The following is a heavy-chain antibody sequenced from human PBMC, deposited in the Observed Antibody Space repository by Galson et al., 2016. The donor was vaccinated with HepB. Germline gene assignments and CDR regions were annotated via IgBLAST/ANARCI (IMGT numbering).Heavy chain of an antibody. CDR1: GFTFSTYS. CDR2: ISSSSSYI. J-gene: IGHJ4*02. V-gene: IGHV3-21*01. CDR3: ARDRGIQLWSRDGLDY. D-gene: IGHD5-18*01. Sequence: SLRLSCAASGFTFSTYSMNWVRQVPGKGLEWVSSISSSSSYIYYGDSLKGRFTISRDNAKNSLYLKMNSLRAEDTAVYYCARDRGIQLWSRDGLDYWGQGTLVTVSS.